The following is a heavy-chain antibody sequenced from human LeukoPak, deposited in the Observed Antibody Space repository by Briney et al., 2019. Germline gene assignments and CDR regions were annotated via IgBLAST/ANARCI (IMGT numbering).Heavy chain of an antibody. CDR2: FSGSFSST. J-gene: IGHJ4*02. D-gene: IGHD6-6*01. V-gene: IGHV3-23*01. Sequence: GGSLRLSCAASGFTFSSYWMSWVRQAPGKGLEWVSSFSGSFSSTYYADSVKGRFTISRDNSENTLYLQMNSLRAEDTAVYYCAKGGTVIARLIAADWGQGTLVTVSS. CDR3: AKGGTVIARLIAAD. CDR1: GFTFSSYW.